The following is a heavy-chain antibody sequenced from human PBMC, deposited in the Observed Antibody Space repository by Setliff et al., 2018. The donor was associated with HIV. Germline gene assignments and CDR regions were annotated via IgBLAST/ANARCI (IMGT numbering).Heavy chain of an antibody. J-gene: IGHJ4*02. CDR1: GGSFSDYY. CDR3: SRGSSGLLDPEGKVYDY. CDR2: VNRGRRT. V-gene: IGHV4-34*01. Sequence: PSETLSLTCALYGGSFSDYYWSWIRQPPGMGLEWIGEVNRGRRTNYNSSLKSRVTISIDTSRNQFSLTVSSVTAADTAVYYCSRGSSGLLDPEGKVYDYWGQGTLVTVSS. D-gene: IGHD1-26*01.